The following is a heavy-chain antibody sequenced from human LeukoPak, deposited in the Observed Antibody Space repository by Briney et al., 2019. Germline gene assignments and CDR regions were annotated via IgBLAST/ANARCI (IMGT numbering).Heavy chain of an antibody. Sequence: PGGSLRLSCAASGLTFNSYWMHWVRQVAGKGLVWVARINGDASNTAYADSVKGRFTISRDNAKNTLYLQMNSLRAEDTAVYYCAKSRSYTVRDAFEIWGQGTKVTVSS. V-gene: IGHV3-74*03. CDR1: GLTFNSYW. J-gene: IGHJ3*02. D-gene: IGHD3-10*01. CDR3: AKSRSYTVRDAFEI. CDR2: INGDASNT.